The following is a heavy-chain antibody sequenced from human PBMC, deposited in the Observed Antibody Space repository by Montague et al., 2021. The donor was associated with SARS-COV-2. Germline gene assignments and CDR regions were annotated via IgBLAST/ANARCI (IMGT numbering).Heavy chain of an antibody. CDR2: YSGNT. D-gene: IGHD5-18*01. Sequence: YSGNTYYSPSLKSRLTISVDPSKNQFSLKLNSVTAADTALYYCARREYSYGWGDWGQGTLVIVS. V-gene: IGHV4-39*01. CDR3: ARREYSYGWGD. J-gene: IGHJ4*02.